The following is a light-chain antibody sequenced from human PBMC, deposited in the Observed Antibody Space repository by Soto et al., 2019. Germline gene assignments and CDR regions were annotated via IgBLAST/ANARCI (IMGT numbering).Light chain of an antibody. J-gene: IGKJ4*01. V-gene: IGKV1-16*02. Sequence: DIQMTQSPSSLSASVGDTVTITCRASQGINDFLAWFQQKPGKAPKPLISAAYSLQSGVPSKFSGSGSDRDFTLTISSLQPEDSATYYCQQYHSYPVTVGGGTKVEIK. CDR1: QGINDF. CDR3: QQYHSYPVT. CDR2: AAY.